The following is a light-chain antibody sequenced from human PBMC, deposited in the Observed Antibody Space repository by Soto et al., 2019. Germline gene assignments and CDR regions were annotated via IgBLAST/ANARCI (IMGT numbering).Light chain of an antibody. CDR2: EVS. J-gene: IGLJ2*01. V-gene: IGLV2-14*01. CDR1: SSDVGSYNY. CDR3: TATDDRLAGPV. Sequence: QSALTQPASVSGSPGQSITISCTGTSSDVGSYNYVSWYQQHPGKAPKLMIYEVSNRPSGVSNRFSGSKSGNTASLTISGLQAEDEADYYCTATDDRLAGPVFGGGTKVTVL.